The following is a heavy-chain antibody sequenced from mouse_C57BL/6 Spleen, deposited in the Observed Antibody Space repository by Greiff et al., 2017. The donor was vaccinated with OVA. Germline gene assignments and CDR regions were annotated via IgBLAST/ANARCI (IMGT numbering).Heavy chain of an antibody. D-gene: IGHD1-1*01. J-gene: IGHJ2*01. V-gene: IGHV1-55*01. Sequence: QVQLQQPGAELVKPGASVKMSCKASGYTFTSYWITWVKQRPGQGLEWIGDIYPGSGSTNYNEKFKSKATLTVDTSSSTAYMQLSSLTSEDSAVYYCARREKGFITTVDFDYWGQGTTLTVSS. CDR2: IYPGSGST. CDR3: ARREKGFITTVDFDY. CDR1: GYTFTSYW.